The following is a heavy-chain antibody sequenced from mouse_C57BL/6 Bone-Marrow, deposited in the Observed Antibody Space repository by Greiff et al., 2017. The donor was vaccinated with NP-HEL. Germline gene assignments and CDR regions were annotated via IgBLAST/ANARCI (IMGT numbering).Heavy chain of an antibody. CDR2: ISSGGDYI. CDR3: TRVTTVAYGYFDV. D-gene: IGHD1-1*01. V-gene: IGHV5-9-1*02. Sequence: EVKLVESGEGLVKPGGSLKLSCAASGFTFSSYAMSWVRQTPEKRLEWVAYISSGGDYIYYADTVKGRFTISRDNARNTLYLQMSSLKSEDTAMYYCTRVTTVAYGYFDVWGTGTTVTVSS. J-gene: IGHJ1*03. CDR1: GFTFSSYA.